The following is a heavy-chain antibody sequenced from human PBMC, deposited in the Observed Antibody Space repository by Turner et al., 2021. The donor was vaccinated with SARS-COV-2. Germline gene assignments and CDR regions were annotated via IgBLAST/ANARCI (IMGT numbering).Heavy chain of an antibody. D-gene: IGHD5-18*01. CDR2: IYYGGST. J-gene: IGHJ6*02. V-gene: IGHV4-39*01. CDR1: GGSISSSTYY. Sequence: QLQLQESGPGLVKPPETLSLTCTVSGGSISSSTYYWGWIRQPPGKGLEWIGNIYYGGSTYYNPSLKSRVTISVDTSKNQFSLKLSSVTAADTAVYYCARLMDTAMDYYGMDVWGQGTTVTVSS. CDR3: ARLMDTAMDYYGMDV.